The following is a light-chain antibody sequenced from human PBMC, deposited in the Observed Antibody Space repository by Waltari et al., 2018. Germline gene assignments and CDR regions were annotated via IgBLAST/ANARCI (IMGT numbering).Light chain of an antibody. J-gene: IGLJ2*01. V-gene: IGLV3-19*01. CDR1: SLSRYY. Sequence: SSELTQDPTVSVALGQTVRITCQGDSLSRYYPRWYQQRPGQAPILVFYGQSSRPSGIPDRFSGSISGNTASLTITGAQAEDEADYYCHSRDSSSTRFFGGGTRLTV. CDR2: GQS. CDR3: HSRDSSSTRF.